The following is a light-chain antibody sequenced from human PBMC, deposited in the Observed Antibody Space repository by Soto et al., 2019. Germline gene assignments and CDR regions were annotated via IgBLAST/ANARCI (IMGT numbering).Light chain of an antibody. Sequence: EIVMTQSPATLSVSPGERATLSCRASQSVSSNLAWYQQKPGQAPRLLIYGASTRATGIPARFSGSGSVTEFTLTISCLQYVDFAVDYCQQYNNWPPWTFGQGTKVEIK. CDR2: GAS. CDR3: QQYNNWPPWT. CDR1: QSVSSN. V-gene: IGKV3-15*01. J-gene: IGKJ1*01.